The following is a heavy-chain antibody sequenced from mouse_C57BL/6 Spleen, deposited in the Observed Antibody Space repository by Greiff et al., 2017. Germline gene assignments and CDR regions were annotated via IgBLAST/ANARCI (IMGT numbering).Heavy chain of an antibody. CDR1: GFTFSSYG. Sequence: EVQLKESGGDLVKPGGSLKLSCAASGFTFSSYGMSWVRQTPDKRLEWVATISSGGSYTYYPDSVKGRFTISRDNAKNTLYLQMSSLKSEDTAMYYCARRDYDVFAYWGQGTLVTVSA. D-gene: IGHD2-4*01. V-gene: IGHV5-6*01. CDR2: ISSGGSYT. J-gene: IGHJ3*01. CDR3: ARRDYDVFAY.